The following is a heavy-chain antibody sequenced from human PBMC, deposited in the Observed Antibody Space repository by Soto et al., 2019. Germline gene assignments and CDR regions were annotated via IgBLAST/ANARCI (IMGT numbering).Heavy chain of an antibody. CDR1: GFTFSSYA. D-gene: IGHD3-16*02. V-gene: IGHV3-23*01. J-gene: IGHJ4*02. CDR2: ISGSGGST. CDR3: AKDVSLNDYIWGSYRYTPLDY. Sequence: GGSLRLSCAASGFTFSSYAMSWVRQAPGKGLEWVSAISGSGGSTYYADSVKGRFTISRDNSKNTLYLQMNSLRAEDTAVYYCAKDVSLNDYIWGSYRYTPLDYWGQGTLVTVSS.